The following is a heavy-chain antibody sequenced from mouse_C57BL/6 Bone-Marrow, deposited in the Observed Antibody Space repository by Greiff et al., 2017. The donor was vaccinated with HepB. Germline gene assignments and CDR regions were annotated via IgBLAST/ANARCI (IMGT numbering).Heavy chain of an antibody. CDR1: GYTFTDYY. CDR2: INPYNGGT. V-gene: IGHV1-19*01. CDR3: ARSPLWLRRWYFDV. D-gene: IGHD2-2*01. Sequence: VQLQQSGPVLVKPGASVKMSCKASGYTFTDYYMNWVKQSHGKSLEWIGVINPYNGGTSYNQKFKGKATLTVDKSSSTAYMELNSLTSEDSAVYYCARSPLWLRRWYFDVWGTGTTVTVSS. J-gene: IGHJ1*03.